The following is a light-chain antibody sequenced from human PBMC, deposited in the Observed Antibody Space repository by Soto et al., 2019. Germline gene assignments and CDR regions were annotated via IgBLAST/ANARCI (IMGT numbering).Light chain of an antibody. V-gene: IGKV2-24*01. CDR3: MQATHYQPYT. CDR2: KVS. J-gene: IGKJ2*01. CDR1: QSLLHSDGNTY. Sequence: VVMTQTPLSSPVTLGQPASISCKSSQSLLHSDGNTYLNWLHQRPGQPPRLLIYKVSNRFSGVPDRCSGSGAGTEFTLKISRGEAEDVGIYYCMQATHYQPYTFGQGTKLEIK.